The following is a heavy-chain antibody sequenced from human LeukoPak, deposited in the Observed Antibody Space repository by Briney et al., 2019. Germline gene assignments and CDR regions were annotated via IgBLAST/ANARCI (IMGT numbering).Heavy chain of an antibody. CDR1: GFTFSSYS. D-gene: IGHD3-16*01. CDR3: ARAPRGSYYYYGMDV. V-gene: IGHV3-53*04. CDR2: IYSGGST. J-gene: IGHJ6*02. Sequence: GGSLRLSCAASGFTFSSYSMNWVRQAPGKGLEWVSVIYSGGSTYYADSVKGRFTISRHNSKNTLYLQMNSLRAEDTAVYYCARAPRGSYYYYGMDVWGQGTTVTVSS.